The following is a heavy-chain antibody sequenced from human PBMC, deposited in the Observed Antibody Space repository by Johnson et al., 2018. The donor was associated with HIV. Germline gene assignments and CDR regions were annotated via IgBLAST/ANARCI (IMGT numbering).Heavy chain of an antibody. J-gene: IGHJ3*02. D-gene: IGHD4-17*01. CDR2: LRYDGSNK. Sequence: QVQLVESGGGLVQPGGSLRLSCAASGFTFSSYGMHWVRQAPGKGLEWVAFLRYDGSNKYYADSVKGRFTISRNNSKNTLYLQMNSLRAEDTAVYYCAKVGGRHDYGDYLGAFDIWGQGTMVTVSS. CDR3: AKVGGRHDYGDYLGAFDI. V-gene: IGHV3-30*02. CDR1: GFTFSSYG.